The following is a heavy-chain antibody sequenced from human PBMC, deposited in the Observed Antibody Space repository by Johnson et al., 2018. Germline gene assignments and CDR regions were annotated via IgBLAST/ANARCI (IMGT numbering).Heavy chain of an antibody. CDR1: GFTFSNYG. Sequence: QVQLVESGGGLVQPGGSLKLSCAASGFTFSNYGVHWVRQAPGRGLEWVALISYDGSNKYYLDSVKGRLTISRDNSKNTLFLQMNSLSAEDTAVYYCASLALGDGYNHDAFGIWGQGTMVTVSS. CDR3: ASLALGDGYNHDAFGI. D-gene: IGHD5-24*01. J-gene: IGHJ3*02. CDR2: ISYDGSNK. V-gene: IGHV3-30*03.